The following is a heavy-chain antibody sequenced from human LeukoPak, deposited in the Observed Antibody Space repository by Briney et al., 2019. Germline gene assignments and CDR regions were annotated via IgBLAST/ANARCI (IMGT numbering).Heavy chain of an antibody. J-gene: IGHJ3*02. V-gene: IGHV4-34*01. CDR3: ARVGETVAFDI. D-gene: IGHD2-21*01. CDR1: GGSFSGYY. Sequence: SETLSLTCAVYGGSFSGYYWSWIRQPPGKGLEWIGEINHSGSTNYNPSLKSRVTISVDTSKNQFSLKLSSVTAADTAVYYCARVGETVAFDIWGQGTMVTVSS. CDR2: INHSGST.